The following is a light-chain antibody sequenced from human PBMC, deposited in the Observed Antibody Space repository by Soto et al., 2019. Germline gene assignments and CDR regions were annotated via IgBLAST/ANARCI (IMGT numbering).Light chain of an antibody. J-gene: IGKJ4*01. Sequence: EILLTHSPGTLSFSPGEGATLSCRASQSVSNNFVAWYQQRPGKAPRLLIYGSSSRASGIPDRFSGSGSGTDFTLTISRLEPEDFAVYYCQQYCCSLLSFGGGTKVDIK. V-gene: IGKV3-20*01. CDR1: QSVSNNF. CDR3: QQYCCSLLS. CDR2: GSS.